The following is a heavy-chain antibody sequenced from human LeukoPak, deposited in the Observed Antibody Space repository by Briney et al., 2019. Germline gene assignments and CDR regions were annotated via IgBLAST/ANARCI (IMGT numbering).Heavy chain of an antibody. Sequence: PGRSLRLSCAASGFTFSSHSMKWVRQAPGKGLEWVSYITSSSSTIYYADSVKGRFTISRDNAKNSLYLQMNSLRAEDTAVYYCARGYDSSGYYPDYWGQGTLVTVSS. CDR3: ARGYDSSGYYPDY. D-gene: IGHD3-22*01. V-gene: IGHV3-48*04. CDR1: GFTFSSHS. J-gene: IGHJ4*02. CDR2: ITSSSSTI.